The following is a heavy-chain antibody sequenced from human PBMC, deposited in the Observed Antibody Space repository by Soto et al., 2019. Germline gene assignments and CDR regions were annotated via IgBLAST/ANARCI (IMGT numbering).Heavy chain of an antibody. CDR2: ISAYNGNT. CDR3: ARGGHIAVVTASFDH. CDR1: GYTFTNYG. V-gene: IGHV1-18*01. D-gene: IGHD2-21*02. J-gene: IGHJ4*01. Sequence: ASVNVSCKASGYTFTNYGIRCVRQAPGQGREWMGWISAYNGNTTYAQKFLGRITMTRETSTSTVFMELSSLRSADTAGYYCARGGHIAVVTASFDHWGQGTLVTVSS.